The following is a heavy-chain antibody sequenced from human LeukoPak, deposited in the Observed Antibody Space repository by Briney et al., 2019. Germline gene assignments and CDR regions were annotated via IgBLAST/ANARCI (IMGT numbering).Heavy chain of an antibody. V-gene: IGHV3-53*01. D-gene: IGHD5-18*01. CDR2: IYSGGST. CDR1: GFTVSSNY. J-gene: IGHJ4*02. CDR3: ARDEGGYSYGYN. Sequence: GGSLRLSCAASGFTVSSNYMSWVRQAPGKGLEWGSVIYSGGSTYYADSVKGRFTISRDNSKNTLYLQMNSLRAEDTAVYYCARDEGGYSYGYNWGQGTLVTVSS.